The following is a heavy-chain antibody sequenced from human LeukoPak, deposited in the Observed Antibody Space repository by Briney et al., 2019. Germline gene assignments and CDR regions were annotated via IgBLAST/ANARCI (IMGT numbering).Heavy chain of an antibody. J-gene: IGHJ4*02. CDR3: ARGNMASSSLFD. CDR2: IYYSGST. Sequence: SETLSLTCTVSGGSVSSGSYYWSWIRQPPGKGLEWIGYIYYSGSTNYNPSLKSRVTISVDTSKNQFSLKLSSVTAADTAVYYCARGNMASSSLFDWGQGTLVTVSS. D-gene: IGHD2-2*01. V-gene: IGHV4-61*01. CDR1: GGSVSSGSYY.